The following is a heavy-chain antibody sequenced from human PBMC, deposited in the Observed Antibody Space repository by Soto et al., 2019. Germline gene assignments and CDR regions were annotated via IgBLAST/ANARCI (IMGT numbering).Heavy chain of an antibody. CDR1: GFRFSSYG. CDR2: IKSESDGGTT. V-gene: IGHV3-15*01. CDR3: ETGLLRDPQGIAGYFDF. J-gene: IGHJ4*02. Sequence: PGGSLRLSCRTSGFRFSSYGMHWVRQAPGKGPEWVARIKSESDGGTTDYADLVRGRFTISRDDSKNTVDLQMNSLTVEDTGLYYCETGLLRDPQGIAGYFDFWGQGTQVTVSS. D-gene: IGHD6-13*01.